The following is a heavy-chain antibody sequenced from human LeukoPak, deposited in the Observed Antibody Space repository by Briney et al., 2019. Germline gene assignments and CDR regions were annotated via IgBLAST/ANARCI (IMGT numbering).Heavy chain of an antibody. Sequence: SETLSLTCIASGGSFSSHYWSWIRQSAGKGPEWIGRIHTSGSTNYNPSLRSRVTMSVDTSKNQFSLKLTSVTAADTGVYYCARDRTGYIGYEGDPFDIWGQGTMVTVSS. CDR3: ARDRTGYIGYEGDPFDI. V-gene: IGHV4-4*07. CDR1: GGSFSSHY. J-gene: IGHJ3*02. D-gene: IGHD5-12*01. CDR2: IHTSGST.